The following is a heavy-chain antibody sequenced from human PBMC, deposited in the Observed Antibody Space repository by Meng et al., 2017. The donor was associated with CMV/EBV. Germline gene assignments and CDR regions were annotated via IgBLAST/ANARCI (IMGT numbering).Heavy chain of an antibody. D-gene: IGHD5-18*01. Sequence: QITVRGSVPTRGKPTQTHTLTCAFSGFSLSTSGGGVGWIRQPRGKALEWLALIYWDDDKRYSPALKSRLTITKDTSKNQVVLTMTNMDPVDTATYYCAHMGSYGYHGYWGQGTLVTVSS. V-gene: IGHV2-5*02. CDR1: GFSLSTSGGG. CDR3: AHMGSYGYHGY. J-gene: IGHJ4*02. CDR2: IYWDDDK.